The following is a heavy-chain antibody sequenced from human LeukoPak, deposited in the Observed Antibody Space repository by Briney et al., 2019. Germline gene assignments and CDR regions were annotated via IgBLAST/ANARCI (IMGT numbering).Heavy chain of an antibody. CDR2: IYFSGST. CDR3: ASRTTTTYYYYMDI. Sequence: SETLSLTCTVSGGSISSSTYYWAWIRQPPGKGLEWIGIIYFSGSTYYNPSLKSRVTISLDTSKNQFSLKLSSVTAADTAVYYCASRTTTTYYYYMDIGGKGTTVTVSS. D-gene: IGHD1-26*01. CDR1: GGSISSSTYY. V-gene: IGHV4-39*01. J-gene: IGHJ6*03.